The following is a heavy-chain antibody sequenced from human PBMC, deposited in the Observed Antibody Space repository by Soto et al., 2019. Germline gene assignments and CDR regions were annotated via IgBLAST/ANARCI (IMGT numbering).Heavy chain of an antibody. J-gene: IGHJ5*02. CDR1: GGSMSNYY. CDR3: ARRDRSGFSYWLDT. D-gene: IGHD3-22*01. CDR2: ISDSGST. V-gene: IGHV4-59*06. Sequence: PSETLSLTCTVSGGSMSNYYWSWIRQHPGKGLEWIGSISDSGSTSYNPSLKSRLTISVDTSKNQFSLNLRSVTAADTAVYYCARRDRSGFSYWLDTWGQGTLVTVSS.